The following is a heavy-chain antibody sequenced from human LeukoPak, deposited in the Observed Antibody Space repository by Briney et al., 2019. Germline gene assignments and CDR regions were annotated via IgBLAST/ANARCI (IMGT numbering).Heavy chain of an antibody. V-gene: IGHV4-31*03. J-gene: IGHJ6*02. CDR2: IYYSGST. Sequence: SETLSLTCTVSGGSISSGGYYWSWIRQHPGKGLEWIGYIYYSGSTYYNPSLKSRVTISVDTSKNQFPLKLSSVTAADTAVYYCARVGTIVYYYGMDVWGHGTTVTVSS. CDR3: ARVGTIVYYYGMDV. CDR1: GGSISSGGYY. D-gene: IGHD3-3*01.